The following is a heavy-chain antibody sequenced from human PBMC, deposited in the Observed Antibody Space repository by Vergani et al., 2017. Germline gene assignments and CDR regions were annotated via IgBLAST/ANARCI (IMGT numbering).Heavy chain of an antibody. CDR2: ISWNSGSI. CDR3: AKEGDCSSTSGPFDY. J-gene: IGHJ4*02. V-gene: IGHV3-9*01. CDR1: GFTFDDYA. D-gene: IGHD2-2*01. Sequence: EVQLVESGGGLVQPGRSLRLSCAASGFTFDDYAMHWVRQAPGKGLEWVSGISWNSGSIGYADSVKGRFTISRDNAKNSLYLQMNSLRAEDTALYYCAKEGDCSSTSGPFDYWGQGTLVTVSS.